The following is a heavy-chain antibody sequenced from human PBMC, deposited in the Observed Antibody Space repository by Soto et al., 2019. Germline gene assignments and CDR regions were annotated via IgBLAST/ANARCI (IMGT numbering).Heavy chain of an antibody. J-gene: IGHJ4*02. CDR1: GFTFSNYI. CDR3: ARDLRGKMGKLDMATIAY. CDR2: ISSTSTYI. Sequence: EVHLVESGGGLVKPGESLRLSCAASGFTFSNYIFNWVRQAPGKGLEWVSSISSTSTYIYYADSVKGRFTISRDNAENSLHLQMNRLRAEDTAVYYCARDLRGKMGKLDMATIAYWGQGTPVTVSS. D-gene: IGHD5-12*01. V-gene: IGHV3-21*06.